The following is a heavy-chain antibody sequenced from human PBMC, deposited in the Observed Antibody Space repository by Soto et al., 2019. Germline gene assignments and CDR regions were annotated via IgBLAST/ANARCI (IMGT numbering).Heavy chain of an antibody. D-gene: IGHD6-13*01. CDR2: IWFDASHE. Sequence: QVHLVESGGGVVQPGTSLRLSCAASGFSFSDYGMHWVRQAPGKGLEWLTIIWFDASHEYYADSVKGRFTISRDNSNNTLYRQLNSLTADDTAVYFCARDQGRATADGPLGNGLDVWGQGTAVTVSS. CDR1: GFSFSDYG. V-gene: IGHV3-33*01. CDR3: ARDQGRATADGPLGNGLDV. J-gene: IGHJ6*02.